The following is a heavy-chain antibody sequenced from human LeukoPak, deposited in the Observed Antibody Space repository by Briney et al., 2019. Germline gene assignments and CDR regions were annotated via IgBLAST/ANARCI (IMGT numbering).Heavy chain of an antibody. J-gene: IGHJ4*02. CDR1: GGSFSGYY. CDR2: INHSGST. Sequence: SETLSLTCAVYGGSFSGYYWSWIRQPPGKGLEWIGEINHSGSTNYNPSLKSRDTISVDTSKNQFSLKLSSVTAADTAVYYCARARPALFDYWGQGTLVTVSS. D-gene: IGHD3-3*02. V-gene: IGHV4-34*01. CDR3: ARARPALFDY.